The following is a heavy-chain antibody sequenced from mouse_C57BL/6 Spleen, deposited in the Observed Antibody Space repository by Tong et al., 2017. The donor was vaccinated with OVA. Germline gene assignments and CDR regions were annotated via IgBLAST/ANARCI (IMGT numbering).Heavy chain of an antibody. CDR2: ISSGSSTI. CDR1: GFTFSDYG. D-gene: IGHD2-5*01. V-gene: IGHV5-17*01. CDR3: ARRYSNFYAMDY. Sequence: EVQLQESGGGLVKPGGSLKLSCAASGFTFSDYGMHWVRQAPEKGLEWVAYISSGSSTIYYADTVKGRFTISRDNAKNALFLQMTSLRSEDTAMYYCARRYSNFYAMDYWGQGTSVTVSS. J-gene: IGHJ4*01.